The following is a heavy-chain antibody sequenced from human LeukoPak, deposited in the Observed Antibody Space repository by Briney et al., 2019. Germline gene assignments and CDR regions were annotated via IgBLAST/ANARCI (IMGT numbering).Heavy chain of an antibody. CDR1: GGSISSYY. CDR2: IYYSGST. V-gene: IGHV4-59*01. J-gene: IGHJ5*02. CDR3: ARDMSGSSSWFNWFDP. D-gene: IGHD6-13*01. Sequence: SETLSLTCTVSGGSISSYYWSWIRQPPGKGLEWIGYIYYSGSTNYNPPLKSRVTVSVDTSKNQFSLKLSSVTAADTAVYYCARDMSGSSSWFNWFDPWGQGTLVTVSS.